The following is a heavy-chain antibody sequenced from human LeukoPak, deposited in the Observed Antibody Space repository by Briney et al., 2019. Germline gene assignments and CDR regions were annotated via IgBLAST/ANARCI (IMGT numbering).Heavy chain of an antibody. CDR1: GFTFSDYY. V-gene: IGHV3-11*05. CDR3: ARVLAAAGTLFDY. Sequence: GGSLRLSCAASGFTFSDYYMSWIRQAPGKGLEWVSYIGSSSSYTNYADSVKGRFTISRDNAKNSLYLQMNSLRAEDTAVYYCARVLAAAGTLFDYWGQGTLVTVSS. CDR2: IGSSSSYT. J-gene: IGHJ4*02. D-gene: IGHD6-13*01.